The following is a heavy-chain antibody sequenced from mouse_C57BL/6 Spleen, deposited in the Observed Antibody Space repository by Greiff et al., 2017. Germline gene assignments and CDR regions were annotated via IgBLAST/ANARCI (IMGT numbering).Heavy chain of an antibody. CDR1: GFTFSSYG. Sequence: EVQLVESGGDLVKPGGSLKLSCAASGFTFSSYGMSWVRQTPDKRLEWVATISSGGSYTYYPDSVKGRFTISRGNAKNTLYLQMSSLKSEDTAMYYCARQRGYDPYFDYWGQGTTLTVCS. J-gene: IGHJ2*01. CDR2: ISSGGSYT. D-gene: IGHD2-10*02. V-gene: IGHV5-6*01. CDR3: ARQRGYDPYFDY.